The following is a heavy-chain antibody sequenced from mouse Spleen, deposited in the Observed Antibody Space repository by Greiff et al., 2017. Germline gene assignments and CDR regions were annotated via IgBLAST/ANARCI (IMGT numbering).Heavy chain of an antibody. D-gene: IGHD1-1*01. CDR3: ARNSGSSSYYAMDY. CDR2: IDPEDGET. CDR1: GFNIKDYY. Sequence: DVKLQESGAELVKPGASVKLSCTASGFNIKDYYMHWVKQRTEQGLEWIGRIDPEDGETKYAPKFQGKATITADTSSNTAYLQLSSLTSEDTAVYYCARNSGSSSYYAMDYWGQGTSVTVSS. V-gene: IGHV14-2*01. J-gene: IGHJ4*01.